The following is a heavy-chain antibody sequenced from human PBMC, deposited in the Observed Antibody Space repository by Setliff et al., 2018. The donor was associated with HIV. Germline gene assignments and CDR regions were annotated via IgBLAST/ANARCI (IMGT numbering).Heavy chain of an antibody. J-gene: IGHJ4*02. CDR2: ISGSSTTI. D-gene: IGHD1-1*01. CDR3: AKVATWTGTTYYFES. Sequence: WVRQAPGKGLEWISYISGSSTTIYYADSVKGRFIISRDNAKNSLYLQMNSLRAEDTAVYYCAKVATWTGTTYYFESWGQGTLVTVSS. V-gene: IGHV3-48*01.